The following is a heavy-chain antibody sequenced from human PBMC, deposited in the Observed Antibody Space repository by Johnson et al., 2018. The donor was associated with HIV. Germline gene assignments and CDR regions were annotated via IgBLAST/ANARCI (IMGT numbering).Heavy chain of an antibody. Sequence: VQLVESGGGVVQPGRSLRLSCAASGFTFSNYAMNWVRQAPGKGLEWVSAISGSGGSTYSVDSVKGRFTISRDNSKNTLYLQMNSLRAEDTAVYYCAKGDRYNWNYVSAFDIWGQGTMVTVSS. CDR2: ISGSGGST. CDR1: GFTFSNYA. D-gene: IGHD1-7*01. V-gene: IGHV3-23*04. CDR3: AKGDRYNWNYVSAFDI. J-gene: IGHJ3*02.